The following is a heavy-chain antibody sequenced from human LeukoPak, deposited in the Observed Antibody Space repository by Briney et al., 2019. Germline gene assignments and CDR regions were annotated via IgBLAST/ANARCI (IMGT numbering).Heavy chain of an antibody. CDR1: GFTFSSYA. D-gene: IGHD1-26*01. CDR2: ISGSGGST. CDR3: AKAPMGGYDVRAFDI. V-gene: IGHV3-23*01. J-gene: IGHJ3*02. Sequence: GGSLRLSCAASGFTFSSYAMSWVRQAPGKGLEWVSAISGSGGSTYYADSVKGRFTISRDNSKNTLYLQMNSLSAEDTAVYYCAKAPMGGYDVRAFDIWGQGTMVTVSS.